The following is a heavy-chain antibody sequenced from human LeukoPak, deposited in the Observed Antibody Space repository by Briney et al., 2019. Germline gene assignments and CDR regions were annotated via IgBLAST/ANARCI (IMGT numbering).Heavy chain of an antibody. CDR1: GFTFSSYA. CDR3: TKDLEDYDFWSGDR. V-gene: IGHV3-23*01. Sequence: GGSLRLSCAASGFTFSSYAMSWVRQAPGKGLEWVSAISGSGGSTYYADSVKGRFTISRDNSKNTLYLQMNSLRAEDTAVYYCTKDLEDYDFWSGDRWGQGTLVTVSS. J-gene: IGHJ5*02. CDR2: ISGSGGST. D-gene: IGHD3-3*01.